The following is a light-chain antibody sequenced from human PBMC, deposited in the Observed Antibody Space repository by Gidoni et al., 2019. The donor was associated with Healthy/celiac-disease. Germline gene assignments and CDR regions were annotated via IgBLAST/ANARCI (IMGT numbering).Light chain of an antibody. CDR3: QQRSNWSWT. V-gene: IGKV3-11*01. CDR2: DAS. CDR1: QSVSSY. J-gene: IGKJ1*01. Sequence: EIVLTQSPATLSLSPGERATLSCRASQSVSSYLAWYQKKPGQAPRLLIYDASNRATGIPARFSGSGSGTDFTLTISSLETEDFAVYYCQQRSNWSWTFGQGTKVEIK.